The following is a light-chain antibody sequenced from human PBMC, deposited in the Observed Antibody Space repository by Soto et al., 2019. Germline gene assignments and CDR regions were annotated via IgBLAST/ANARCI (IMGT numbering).Light chain of an antibody. CDR3: SSYAGSNHLV. J-gene: IGLJ3*02. V-gene: IGLV2-8*01. Sequence: QSVLTQPPSASGSPGQSVTISCTGTSSDVGGYKYVSWYQQHPGKAPKLMIYEVSQRPSGVPDRFSGSKSGNTASLTVSGLQAEDVAHYYCSSYAGSNHLVFGGGTKLTVL. CDR1: SSDVGGYKY. CDR2: EVS.